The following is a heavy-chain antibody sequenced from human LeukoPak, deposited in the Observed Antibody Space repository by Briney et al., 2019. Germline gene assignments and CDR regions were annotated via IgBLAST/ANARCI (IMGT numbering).Heavy chain of an antibody. CDR3: AKDRLTLDAFDI. CDR1: GFTFNRYG. Sequence: PGGSLRLSCAASGFTFNRYGMSWVRQAPGKGLEWVSGISGGGGTTYYTDSVKGRFIISTDNSKNTLYPQMNSLRGEDTAVYYCAKDRLTLDAFDIWGQGAMVTVSS. CDR2: ISGGGGTT. J-gene: IGHJ3*02. V-gene: IGHV3-23*01.